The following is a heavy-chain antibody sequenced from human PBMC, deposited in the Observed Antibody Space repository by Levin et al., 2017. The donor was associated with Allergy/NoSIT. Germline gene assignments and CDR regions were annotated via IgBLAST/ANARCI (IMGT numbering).Heavy chain of an antibody. J-gene: IGHJ5*02. CDR1: GGSISSGGYY. D-gene: IGHD2-15*01. Sequence: SETLSLTCTVSGGSISSGGYYWSWIRQHPGKGLEWIGYIYYSGSTYYNPSLKSRVTISVDTSKNQFSLKLSSVTAADTAVYYCARAQVVVVAATSGLVPNWFDPWGQGTLVTVSS. CDR2: IYYSGST. CDR3: ARAQVVVVAATSGLVPNWFDP. V-gene: IGHV4-31*03.